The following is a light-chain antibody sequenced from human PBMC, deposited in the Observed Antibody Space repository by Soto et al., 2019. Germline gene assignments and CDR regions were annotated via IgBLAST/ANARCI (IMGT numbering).Light chain of an antibody. CDR3: QVWHSSSDHVV. V-gene: IGLV3-21*04. CDR1: NIGSYS. CDR2: DS. J-gene: IGLJ2*01. Sequence: SYELTQPPSVSVAPGKTANITCGATNIGSYSVHWYEQKAGQAPLLVIYDSDRPSGIPERFSGSNSGNTATLTISRVEAGDEADYYCQVWHSSSDHVVFGGGTKVTVL.